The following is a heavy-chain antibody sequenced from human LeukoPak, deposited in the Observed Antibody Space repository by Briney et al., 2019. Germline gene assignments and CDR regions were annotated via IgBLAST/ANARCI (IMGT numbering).Heavy chain of an antibody. CDR3: ARTSYSSSSYDRTSYHRFDS. D-gene: IGHD6-6*01. J-gene: IGHJ5*01. Sequence: GASVKVSCKASGYTFTSYAMNWVRQAPGQGLEWMGWINTNTGNPTYAQGFTGRFVFSLDTSVSTAYLQISSLKAEDTAVYYCARTSYSSSSYDRTSYHRFDSWGQGTLVTVSS. CDR2: INTNTGNP. CDR1: GYTFTSYA. V-gene: IGHV7-4-1*02.